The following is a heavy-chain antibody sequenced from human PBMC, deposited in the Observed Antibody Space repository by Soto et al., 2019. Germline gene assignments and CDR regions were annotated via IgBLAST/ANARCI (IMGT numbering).Heavy chain of an antibody. J-gene: IGHJ6*02. CDR3: ARDRSADSSSWYGYPKYGMDV. Sequence: ASVKVSCKASGGTFSSYAISWVRQAPGQGLEWMGGIIPIFGTANYAQKFQGRVTITADESTSTAYMELSSLRSEDTAVYYCARDRSADSSSWYGYPKYGMDVWGQGTTVTVSS. D-gene: IGHD6-13*01. CDR1: GGTFSSYA. V-gene: IGHV1-69*13. CDR2: IIPIFGTA.